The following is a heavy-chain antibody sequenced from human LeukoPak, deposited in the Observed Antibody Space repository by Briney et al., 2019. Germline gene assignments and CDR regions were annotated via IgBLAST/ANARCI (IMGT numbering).Heavy chain of an antibody. CDR3: ARVGCSSTSCYWAYYYYMDV. Sequence: GASVKVSCKASGGTFSSYAISWVRQAPGQGLEWMGRIIPILGIANYAQKFQGRVTITADKSTSTAYMELSSLRSEDTAVYYCARVGCSSTSCYWAYYYYMDVWGKGTTVTVYS. J-gene: IGHJ6*03. CDR1: GGTFSSYA. CDR2: IIPILGIA. D-gene: IGHD2-2*01. V-gene: IGHV1-69*04.